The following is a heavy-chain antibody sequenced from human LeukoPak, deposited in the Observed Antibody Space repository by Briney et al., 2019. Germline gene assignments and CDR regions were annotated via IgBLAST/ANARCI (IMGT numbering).Heavy chain of an antibody. J-gene: IGHJ6*03. CDR2: INPNSGGT. CDR1: GYTFTGYY. CDR3: APRGYCSGTSCRSYYYYYMDV. V-gene: IGHV1-2*02. D-gene: IGHD2-2*01. Sequence: GASVKVSCQASGYTFTGYYMHWVRPAPGRGLEWVGWINPNSGGTNYGQKFQGRVSMTRYTSISTAYMELSRLRSDDTAVYYRAPRGYCSGTSCRSYYYYYMDVWGKGTTVTGSS.